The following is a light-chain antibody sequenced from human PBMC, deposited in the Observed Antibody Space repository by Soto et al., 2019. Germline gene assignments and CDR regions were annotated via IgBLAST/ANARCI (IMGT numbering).Light chain of an antibody. CDR3: SSYAASNNFYFV. CDR2: EVT. CDR1: SSDVGGYNY. Sequence: QPVLTQPPSASGSPGHSGTISCTGTSSDVGGYNYVSWYQQYPGRAPKLMIYEVTKRPSGVPDRLSGSKSGNTASLTVSGLQAEDEADYYCSSYAASNNFYFVFGGGTKVTVL. J-gene: IGLJ3*02. V-gene: IGLV2-8*01.